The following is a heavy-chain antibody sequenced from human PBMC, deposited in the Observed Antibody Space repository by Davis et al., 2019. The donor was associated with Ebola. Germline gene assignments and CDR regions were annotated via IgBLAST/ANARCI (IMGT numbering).Heavy chain of an antibody. D-gene: IGHD6-6*01. CDR3: ARSSIAARPGYYYGMDV. CDR2: ISSSSSYI. J-gene: IGHJ6*02. CDR1: GFTFSSYS. Sequence: PGGPLRLSCAASGFTFSSYSMNWVRQAPGKGLEWVSSISSSSSYIYYADSVKGRFTISRDNAKNSLYLQMNSLRAEDTAVYYCARSSIAARPGYYYGMDVWGQGTTVTVSS. V-gene: IGHV3-21*01.